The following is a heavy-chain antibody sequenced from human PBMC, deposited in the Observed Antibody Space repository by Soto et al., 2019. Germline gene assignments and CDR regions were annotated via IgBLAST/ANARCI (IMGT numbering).Heavy chain of an antibody. CDR1: GFTFSSYG. Sequence: GGSLRLSCAASGFTFSSYGMHWVRQAPGKGLEWVAVIWYDGSNKYYADSVKGRSTISRDNSKNTLYLQMNSLRAEATALYYCALGVDYFDYWGQGTLVTVSS. V-gene: IGHV3-33*01. CDR2: IWYDGSNK. D-gene: IGHD3-10*01. J-gene: IGHJ4*02. CDR3: ALGVDYFDY.